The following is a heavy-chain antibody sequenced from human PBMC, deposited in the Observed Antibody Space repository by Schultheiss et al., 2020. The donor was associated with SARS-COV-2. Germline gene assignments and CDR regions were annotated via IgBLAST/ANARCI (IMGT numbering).Heavy chain of an antibody. D-gene: IGHD5-18*01. CDR1: GFTFSSYA. CDR2: ISGSGGST. J-gene: IGHJ6*02. V-gene: IGHV3-23*01. Sequence: GGSLRLSCAASGFTFSSYAMSWVRQAPGKGLEWVSAISGSGGSTYYADSVKGRFTISRDNSKNTLYLQMNSLRAEDTAVYYCASLDTAMASAYYYYGMDVWGQGTTVTVSS. CDR3: ASLDTAMASAYYYYGMDV.